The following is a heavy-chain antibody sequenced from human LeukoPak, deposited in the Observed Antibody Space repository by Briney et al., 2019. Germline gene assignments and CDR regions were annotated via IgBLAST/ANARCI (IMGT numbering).Heavy chain of an antibody. V-gene: IGHV1-69*05. D-gene: IGHD6-13*01. CDR2: IIPIFGTA. CDR3: ARGIAGAGTTDY. CDR1: GGTFSSYA. Sequence: SVKVSCKASGGTFSSYAISLVRQAPGQGLEWMGRIIPIFGTANYAQKFQGRVTITTDESTSTAYMELSSLRSEDTAVYYCARGIAGAGTTDYWGQGTLVTVSS. J-gene: IGHJ4*02.